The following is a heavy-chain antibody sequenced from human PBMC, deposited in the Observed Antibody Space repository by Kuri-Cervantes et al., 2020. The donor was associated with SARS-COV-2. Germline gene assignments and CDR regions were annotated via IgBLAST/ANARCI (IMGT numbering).Heavy chain of an antibody. V-gene: IGHV3-48*02. D-gene: IGHD3-3*01. CDR3: AKDSDFWSGYQLFDY. CDR2: ISSSSSTI. J-gene: IGHJ4*02. CDR1: GFAFSSYS. Sequence: GESLKISCAASGFAFSSYSMNWVRQAPGKGLEWVSYISSSSSTIYYADSVKGRFTISRDNAKNSLYLQMNSLRDEDTAVYYCAKDSDFWSGYQLFDYWGQGTLVTVSS.